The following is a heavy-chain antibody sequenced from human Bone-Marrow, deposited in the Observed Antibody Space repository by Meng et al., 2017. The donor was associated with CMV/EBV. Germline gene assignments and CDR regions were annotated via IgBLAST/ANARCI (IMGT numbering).Heavy chain of an antibody. CDR2: IYSGGST. J-gene: IGHJ6*02. Sequence: GESLKISCEGSGFTFINYEMNWFRQAPGKGLEWVSVIYSGGSTYYADSVKGRFTISRDNSKNTLYLQMNSLRAEDTAVYYCARDRHDYSNYEGYYYGMDVWGQGTTVTVSS. CDR3: ARDRHDYSNYEGYYYGMDV. D-gene: IGHD4-11*01. V-gene: IGHV3-66*02. CDR1: GFTFINYE.